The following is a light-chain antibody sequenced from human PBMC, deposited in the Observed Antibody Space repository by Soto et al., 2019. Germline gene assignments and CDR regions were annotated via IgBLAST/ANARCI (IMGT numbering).Light chain of an antibody. CDR3: QSYDSRQRGSRV. V-gene: IGLV1-40*01. CDR1: SSNIGAGYD. CDR2: GNS. Sequence: QSVLTQPPSVSGAPGQRVTISCTGSSSNIGAGYDVHWYQQLPGTAPKLLIYGNSNLPSGVPDRFSGAKSGTSASLAITGLQDECEADYHCQSYDSRQRGSRVFGGGTALTVL. J-gene: IGLJ2*01.